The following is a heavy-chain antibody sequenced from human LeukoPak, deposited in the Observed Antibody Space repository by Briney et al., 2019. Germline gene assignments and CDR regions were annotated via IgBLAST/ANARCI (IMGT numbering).Heavy chain of an antibody. CDR1: GGTFSSYA. CDR2: IIPIFGTA. V-gene: IGHV1-69*05. CDR3: ARDLLRSDY. D-gene: IGHD2-21*01. J-gene: IGHJ4*02. Sequence: ASVTVSCTASGGTFSSYAISWVRQAPGQGLEWMGGIIPIFGTANYAQKFQGRVTMTRDTSISTAYMELSRLRSDDTAVYYCARDLLRSDYWGQGTLVTVSS.